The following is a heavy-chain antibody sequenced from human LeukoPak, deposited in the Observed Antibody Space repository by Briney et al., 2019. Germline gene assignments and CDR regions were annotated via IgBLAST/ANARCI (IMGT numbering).Heavy chain of an antibody. CDR1: GGSISSGGYY. J-gene: IGHJ5*02. Sequence: SSETLSLTCTVSGGSISSGGYYWSWIRQHPGKGLEWIGYIYYSGSTYYNPSLKSRVTISVDTSKNQFSLKLSSVTAADTAVYYCARGRRNGDYNWFDPWGQGTLVTVSS. D-gene: IGHD4-17*01. V-gene: IGHV4-31*03. CDR2: IYYSGST. CDR3: ARGRRNGDYNWFDP.